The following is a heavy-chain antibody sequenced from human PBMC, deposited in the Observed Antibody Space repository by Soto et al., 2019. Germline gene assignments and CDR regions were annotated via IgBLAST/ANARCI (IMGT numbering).Heavy chain of an antibody. D-gene: IGHD4-17*01. Sequence: GGSLRLSCAASGFTFSSYSMNWVRQAPGKGLEWVSYISSSSSTIYYADSVKGRFTISRDNARNSLDLQMNSLRAEDTAVYYCARDSTVTTSDAFDIWGPGTMVTVSS. CDR1: GFTFSSYS. CDR3: ARDSTVTTSDAFDI. J-gene: IGHJ3*02. CDR2: ISSSSSTI. V-gene: IGHV3-48*04.